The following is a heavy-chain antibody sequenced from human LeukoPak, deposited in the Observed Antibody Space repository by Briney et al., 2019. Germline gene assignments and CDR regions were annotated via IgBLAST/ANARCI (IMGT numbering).Heavy chain of an antibody. V-gene: IGHV3-74*01. J-gene: IGHJ4*02. Sequence: GGSLRLSCAASGFTFSSYWMHWVRQAPGKGLVWVSRINSDGSSTSYADSVKGRFTISRDKAKNTLYLQVNSLRGEDTAVYYCARILAGEAYFDCWGQGTLVTVAS. CDR1: GFTFSSYW. CDR2: INSDGSST. CDR3: ARILAGEAYFDC. D-gene: IGHD6-19*01.